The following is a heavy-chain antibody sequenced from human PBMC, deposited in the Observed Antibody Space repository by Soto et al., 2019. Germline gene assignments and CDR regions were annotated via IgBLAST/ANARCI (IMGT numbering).Heavy chain of an antibody. V-gene: IGHV1-69*06. J-gene: IGHJ6*02. D-gene: IGHD6-13*01. CDR1: GGTFSSYA. CDR2: IIPIFGTA. Sequence: ASVKVSCKASGGTFSSYAISWVRQAPGQGLEWIGGIIPIFGTANYAQKFRGRVTITADKSTSTAYMELSSLRSEDTAVYYCARAVAAAGTGKSFGMDVWGQGTTVTVYS. CDR3: ARAVAAAGTGKSFGMDV.